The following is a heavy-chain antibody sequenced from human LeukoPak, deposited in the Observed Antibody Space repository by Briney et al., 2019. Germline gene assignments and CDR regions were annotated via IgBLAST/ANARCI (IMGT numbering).Heavy chain of an antibody. J-gene: IGHJ4*02. Sequence: ESGPTLVKPTQTLTLTCTFSGFSLSTSGVGVGWIRQPPGEALEWLALTYWDDDKRYSPSLKSRLTINKDTSKNQVVLTMTNMDPVDTATHYCAHSRNYYDSSGYDFDYWGQGTLVTVSS. CDR3: AHSRNYYDSSGYDFDY. V-gene: IGHV2-5*02. CDR2: TYWDDDK. D-gene: IGHD3-22*01. CDR1: GFSLSTSGVG.